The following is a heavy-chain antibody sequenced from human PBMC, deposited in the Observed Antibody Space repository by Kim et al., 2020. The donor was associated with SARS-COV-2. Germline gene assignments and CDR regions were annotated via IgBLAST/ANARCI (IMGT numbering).Heavy chain of an antibody. CDR1: GFTFTSYR. CDR3: VFSNSWYGFTN. J-gene: IGHJ4*02. V-gene: IGHV3-74*01. CDR2: IDSGGSTA. Sequence: GGSLRLSCVASGFTFTSYRMHWVRQPPGKGLVWVSRIDSGGSTATYTDSVKGRFTISGDTAKNTVYLQMNSLRAEDTAIYYCVFSNSWYGFTNWGQGTLVTVSS. D-gene: IGHD6-13*01.